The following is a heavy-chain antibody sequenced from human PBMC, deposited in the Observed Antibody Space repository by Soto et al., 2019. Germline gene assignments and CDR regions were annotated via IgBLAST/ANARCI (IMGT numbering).Heavy chain of an antibody. CDR3: VRTASAGAVAPNWFDR. Sequence: SETLSLTCTVSGASIRSTDYYWRWIRQAPGKGLEWIGYVYYTGSTYYNPSLMSRLTISVDTSKNQFSLKLTSVTAAEPAVYYCVRTASAGAVAPNWFDRWGQATQGTASS. CDR2: VYYTGST. J-gene: IGHJ5*02. D-gene: IGHD2-21*02. V-gene: IGHV4-30-4*01. CDR1: GASIRSTDYY.